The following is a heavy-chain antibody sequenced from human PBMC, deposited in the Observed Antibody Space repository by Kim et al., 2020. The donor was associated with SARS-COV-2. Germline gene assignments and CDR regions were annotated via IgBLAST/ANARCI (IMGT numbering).Heavy chain of an antibody. CDR2: ISGSGGST. CDR3: AKEYYYGSGSAPCDAFDI. J-gene: IGHJ3*02. Sequence: GGSLRLSCAASGFTFSSYAMSWVRQAPGKGLEWVSAISGSGGSTYYADSVKGRFTISRDNSKNTLYLQMNSLRAEDTAVYYCAKEYYYGSGSAPCDAFDIWGQGTMVTVSS. CDR1: GFTFSSYA. V-gene: IGHV3-23*01. D-gene: IGHD3-10*01.